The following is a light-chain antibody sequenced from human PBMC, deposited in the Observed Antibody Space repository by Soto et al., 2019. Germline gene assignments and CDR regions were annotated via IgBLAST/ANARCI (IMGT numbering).Light chain of an antibody. J-gene: IGLJ3*02. V-gene: IGLV1-44*01. Sequence: QSVLTQPPSVSGTPGQRVTISCSGSSSNIGSNSVNWYQQLPGTAPKLLIYGNNQRPSGVPDRFSGSKFGTSASLAISGLQSEDEADYNCAAWDDSLNGLLFGGGTKLTVL. CDR1: SSNIGSNS. CDR2: GNN. CDR3: AAWDDSLNGLL.